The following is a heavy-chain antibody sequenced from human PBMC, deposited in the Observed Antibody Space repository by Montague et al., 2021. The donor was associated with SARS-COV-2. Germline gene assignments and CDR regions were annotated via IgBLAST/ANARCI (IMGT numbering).Heavy chain of an antibody. Sequence: SETLSLTCAVSGGSISHYNWCWIRQPPGKGLEWIGYIYSSGGTNYNPSPTSRVTLSLDAAKNNFSLRLNFVTAADAAVYYCAKRTDILTGDYDYWGQGTLVTVSS. CDR1: GGSISHYN. CDR3: AKRTDILTGDYDY. CDR2: IYSSGGT. J-gene: IGHJ4*02. D-gene: IGHD3-9*01. V-gene: IGHV4-59*01.